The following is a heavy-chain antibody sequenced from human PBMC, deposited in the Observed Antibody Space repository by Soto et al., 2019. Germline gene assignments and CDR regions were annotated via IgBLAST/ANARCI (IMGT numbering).Heavy chain of an antibody. CDR2: IGGGDHET. CDR1: GFTFNIFA. J-gene: IGHJ3*02. V-gene: IGHV3-23*01. Sequence: GGSLRLSCAASGFTFNIFAMSWVRQAPGKGLEWVSGIGGGDHETYYADSVKGRFTISRDNSRNTVFLQMTSLRAEDTAIYYCAKDRQDHNSVWDPFDIWGQGTMVTVSS. D-gene: IGHD2-21*01. CDR3: AKDRQDHNSVWDPFDI.